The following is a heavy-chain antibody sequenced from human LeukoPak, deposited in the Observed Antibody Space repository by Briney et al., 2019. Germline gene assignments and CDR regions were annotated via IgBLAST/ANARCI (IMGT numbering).Heavy chain of an antibody. CDR3: ARVYGSGSYYDLNWFDP. J-gene: IGHJ5*02. CDR2: INPNSGGT. Sequence: ASVKVSCKASGYTFTGYYMRWVRQAPGQGLEWMGWINPNSGGTNYAQKFQGRVTMTRDTSISTAYMELSSLRSEDTAVYYCARVYGSGSYYDLNWFDPWGQGTLVTVSS. V-gene: IGHV1-2*02. CDR1: GYTFTGYY. D-gene: IGHD3-10*01.